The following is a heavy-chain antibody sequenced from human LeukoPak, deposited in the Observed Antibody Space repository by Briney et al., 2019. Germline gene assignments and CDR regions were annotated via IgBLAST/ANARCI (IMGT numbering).Heavy chain of an antibody. J-gene: IGHJ6*02. CDR1: GGSISSSSYY. D-gene: IGHD2-15*01. V-gene: IGHV4-39*07. Sequence: SETLSLTCTVSGGSISSSSYYWGWIRQPPGKGLERIGSIHYSGSTYYNPSLKSRVTISVDTSKNQFSLKLTSVTAADTAVYYCAREDVVVVAATGYGMDVWGQGTTVTVSS. CDR3: AREDVVVVAATGYGMDV. CDR2: IHYSGST.